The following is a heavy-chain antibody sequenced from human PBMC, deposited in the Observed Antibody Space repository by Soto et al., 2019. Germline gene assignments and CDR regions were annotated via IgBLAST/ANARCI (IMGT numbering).Heavy chain of an antibody. Sequence: QERRVQSGAEVRKPGSSVKVSCKVTGGTSTRYAINWVRQAPGQGLEWMGGIVPMFGTAKYAQKFQGRVTITADTSTNIAYMELRSLRSEDTAVYYCNRGSEYDFLSGYLWGQGTLVSVSS. CDR2: IVPMFGTA. J-gene: IGHJ4*02. CDR1: GGTSTRYA. D-gene: IGHD3-3*01. V-gene: IGHV1-69*06. CDR3: NRGSEYDFLSGYL.